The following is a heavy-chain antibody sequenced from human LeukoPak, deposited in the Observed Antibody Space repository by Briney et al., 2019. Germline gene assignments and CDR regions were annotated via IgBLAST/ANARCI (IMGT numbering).Heavy chain of an antibody. V-gene: IGHV1-69*05. CDR1: GGTFSSYA. Sequence: ASVKVSCKASGGTFSSYAISWVRQAPGQGLEWMGTIIPIFGTANYAQKFQGRVTITTDESTSTAYMELSSLRSEDTAVYYCARDCRDGYNFEYFDYWGQGTLVTVSS. CDR3: ARDCRDGYNFEYFDY. D-gene: IGHD5-24*01. J-gene: IGHJ4*02. CDR2: IIPIFGTA.